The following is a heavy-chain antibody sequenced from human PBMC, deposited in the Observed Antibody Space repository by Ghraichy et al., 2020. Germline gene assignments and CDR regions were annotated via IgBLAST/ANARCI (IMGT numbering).Heavy chain of an antibody. J-gene: IGHJ4*02. D-gene: IGHD3-16*02. CDR1: GYTFTSYY. CDR3: ARGLHMTTFGGVIPKGYIFDY. Sequence: ASVKVSCKASGYTFTSYYMHWVRQAPGQGLKWVGIINPGGGSTSYAQKFQGRVTMTRDTSTSTVYMELSSLRSEDTAVYYCARGLHMTTFGGVIPKGYIFDYWGQGTLVTVSS. CDR2: INPGGGST. V-gene: IGHV1-46*01.